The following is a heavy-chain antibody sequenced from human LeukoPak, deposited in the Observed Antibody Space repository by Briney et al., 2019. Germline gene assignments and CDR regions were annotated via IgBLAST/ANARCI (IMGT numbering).Heavy chain of an antibody. J-gene: IGHJ4*02. CDR1: GYSISSGFY. Sequence: SETLSLTCTVSGYSISSGFYWGWIRQPPGKGPEWIGSIYHSGSTHYNSSLKSRVTISVDTSKNQLSLKLSSVTAADTAVYYCARGVGLTQGGTFDYWGQGTLVTVSS. CDR2: IYHSGST. CDR3: ARGVGLTQGGTFDY. V-gene: IGHV4-38-2*02. D-gene: IGHD1-1*01.